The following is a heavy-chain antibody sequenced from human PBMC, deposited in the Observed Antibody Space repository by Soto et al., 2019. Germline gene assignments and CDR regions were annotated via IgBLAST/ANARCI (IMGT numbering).Heavy chain of an antibody. D-gene: IGHD2-15*01. CDR1: GLTFRSHA. CDR3: ARDRAGDILAISLAATPYFDS. J-gene: IGHJ4*02. V-gene: IGHV3-30*01. Sequence: QEQLVESGGGVVQPGRSLRLSCTASGLTFRSHAMHWVRQAPGKGLEWVAVISYDGRNNYYADSVKGRFTISRDNSKNTLYLQVNSLTTEDTAVYYCARDRAGDILAISLAATPYFDSWGQGTLVTVSS. CDR2: ISYDGRNN.